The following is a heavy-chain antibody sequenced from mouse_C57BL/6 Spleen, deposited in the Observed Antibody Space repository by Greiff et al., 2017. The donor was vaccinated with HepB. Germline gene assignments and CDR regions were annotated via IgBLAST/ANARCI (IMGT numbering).Heavy chain of an antibody. J-gene: IGHJ2*01. V-gene: IGHV1-76*01. CDR1: GYTFTDYY. D-gene: IGHD4-1*01. CDR3: ARKNWDGYFDY. CDR2: IYPGSGNT. Sequence: VQLQESGAELVRPGASVKLSCKASGYTFTDYYINWVKQRPGQGLEWIARIYPGSGNTYYNEKFKGKATLTAEKSSSTAYMQLSSLTSEDSAVYFCARKNWDGYFDYWGQGTTLTVSS.